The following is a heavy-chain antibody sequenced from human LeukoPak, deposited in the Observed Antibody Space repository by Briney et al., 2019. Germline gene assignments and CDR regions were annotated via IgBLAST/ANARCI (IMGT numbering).Heavy chain of an antibody. CDR3: ARCGGDCYSDGFDV. D-gene: IGHD2-21*02. Sequence: PSETLSLTCSVSGGSISSSSYYWGWIRQPPGTGLEWIGSIYYTGSAYYSPSLKSRVTISVDTSNNQFSLKLNSVTAADTAVYYCARCGGDCYSDGFDVWGQGTMVTVSS. CDR2: IYYTGSA. CDR1: GGSISSSSYY. V-gene: IGHV4-39*07. J-gene: IGHJ3*01.